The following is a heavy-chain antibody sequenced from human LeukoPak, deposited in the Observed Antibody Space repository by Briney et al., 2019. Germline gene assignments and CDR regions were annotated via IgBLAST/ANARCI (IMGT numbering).Heavy chain of an antibody. V-gene: IGHV1-8*01. CDR3: MTVWSGEPATTK. D-gene: IGHD3-10*01. CDR1: GYTFTSYD. Sequence: ASVKVSCKASGYTFTSYDINWVRQATGQGLEWMGWMNPNSGNTGYAQKFQGRVTMTRDTSISTAYMELSSLKAEDTAVYYCMTVWSGEPATTKWGQGTLVTVSS. J-gene: IGHJ4*02. CDR2: MNPNSGNT.